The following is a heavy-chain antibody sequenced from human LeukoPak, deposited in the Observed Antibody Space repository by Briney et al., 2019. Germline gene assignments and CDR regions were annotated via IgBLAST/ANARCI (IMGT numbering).Heavy chain of an antibody. D-gene: IGHD3-22*01. J-gene: IGHJ4*02. CDR1: GGSFSGYY. Sequence: SGTLSLTCAVYGGSFSGYYWSWIRQPPGKGLEWIGEINHSGSTNYNPSLKSRVTISVDTSKNQFSLNLSSVTAADTAVYYCARDREYYYDSSGREDYFDYWGQGTLVTVSS. V-gene: IGHV4-34*01. CDR3: ARDREYYYDSSGREDYFDY. CDR2: INHSGST.